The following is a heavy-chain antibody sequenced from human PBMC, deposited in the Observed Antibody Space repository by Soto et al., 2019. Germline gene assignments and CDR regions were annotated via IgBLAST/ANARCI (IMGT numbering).Heavy chain of an antibody. J-gene: IGHJ6*02. D-gene: IGHD2-21*02. CDR3: ASLGVGDWANYYYYYGMDV. CDR1: GFTFSVYA. CDR2: VTANGGST. V-gene: IGHV3-23*01. Sequence: PGGSLRLSCAATGFTFSVYAMTWVRQAPGKGLEWVSAVTANGGSTYSADSVKGRFTIPRDNSKNTLFLQMNSLRAEDTAVYYCASLGVGDWANYYYYYGMDVWGQGTTATVS.